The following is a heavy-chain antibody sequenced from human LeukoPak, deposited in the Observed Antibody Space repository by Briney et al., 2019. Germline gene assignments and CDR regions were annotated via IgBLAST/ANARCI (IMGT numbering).Heavy chain of an antibody. V-gene: IGHV4-59*01. J-gene: IGHJ4*02. CDR3: ARQSISSSSLSYFDY. Sequence: SETLSLTCTVSGGSISSYYWSWIRQPPGKGLEWIGNNYDSGSTNYNPSLKSRVTISVDTSKNQCSLKLSSVTAADTAVYYCARQSISSSSLSYFDYWGQGTLVNVSS. D-gene: IGHD2-2*01. CDR1: GGSISSYY. CDR2: NYDSGST.